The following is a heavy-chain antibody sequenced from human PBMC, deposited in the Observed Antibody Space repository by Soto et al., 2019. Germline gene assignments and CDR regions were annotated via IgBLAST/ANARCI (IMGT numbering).Heavy chain of an antibody. Sequence: GSLRLSCAASGFTFDDYTMHWVRQAPGKGLEWVSLITWDGGSTYYADSVKGRFTVSRDNSKNSLYLQMNSLRTEDTALYYCTKDGSVRSRIYWGYYYYGMDVWGQGTTVTVSS. CDR3: TKDGSVRSRIYWGYYYYGMDV. D-gene: IGHD1-26*01. CDR1: GFTFDDYT. J-gene: IGHJ6*02. CDR2: ITWDGGST. V-gene: IGHV3-43*01.